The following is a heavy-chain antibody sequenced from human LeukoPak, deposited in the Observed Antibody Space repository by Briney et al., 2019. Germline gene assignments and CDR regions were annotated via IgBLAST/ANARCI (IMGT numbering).Heavy chain of an antibody. V-gene: IGHV1-18*01. J-gene: IGHJ4*02. D-gene: IGHD1-26*01. CDR1: GYTFTNYG. CDR3: ARGIHSGSSGPYYFDY. CDR2: ISAYNGHT. Sequence: ASVKVSCKASGYTFTNYGLIWVRQAPGQGLEWMGWISAYNGHTNYVQKFQGRVTMTTDTSTSTAYMELRSLTCDDTAVYYCARGIHSGSSGPYYFDYWGQGTLVTVSS.